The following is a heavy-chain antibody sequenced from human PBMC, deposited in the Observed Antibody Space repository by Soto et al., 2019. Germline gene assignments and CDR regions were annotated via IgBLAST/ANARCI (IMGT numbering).Heavy chain of an antibody. CDR1: GFTFSSYW. Sequence: EVQLVESGGGLVQPGGSLRLSCAASGFTFSSYWMSWVRQAPGKGLEWVANIRQNGGEKFYVDSVKGRFTISRDNAKNSLSLQMTSLRAEDTAVYYCARDPDVGNPDYWGHGPLVTVSS. CDR2: IRQNGGEK. CDR3: ARDPDVGNPDY. D-gene: IGHD3-10*01. J-gene: IGHJ4*01. V-gene: IGHV3-7*01.